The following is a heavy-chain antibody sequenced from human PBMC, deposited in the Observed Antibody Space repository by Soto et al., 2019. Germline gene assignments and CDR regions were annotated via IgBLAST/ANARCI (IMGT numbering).Heavy chain of an antibody. D-gene: IGHD5-18*01. CDR2: INTGNGNT. V-gene: IGHV1-3*04. J-gene: IGHJ4*02. CDR1: GYTFTLYT. CDR3: AKLGGGYIFGPYLDY. Sequence: QVQIVQSGAEVKKPGASVKVSCKTSGYTFTLYTIHWVRQAPGQRLEWMGWINTGNGNTKYSQRFQGRVTVGRDTSAITAYMELSSLTSEDTAVYYCAKLGGGYIFGPYLDYWGQGTLVTVSS.